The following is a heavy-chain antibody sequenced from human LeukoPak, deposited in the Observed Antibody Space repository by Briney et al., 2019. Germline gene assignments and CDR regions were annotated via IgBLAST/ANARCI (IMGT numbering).Heavy chain of an antibody. D-gene: IGHD3-10*01. V-gene: IGHV3-48*02. CDR1: GFTFSNYG. J-gene: IGHJ6*02. Sequence: GGSLRLSCAASGFTFSNYGMNWVRQAPGKGLEWISYISSSSSLIYYADSVKGRFTISRDNAKNSLYLQMNSLRDEDTAVYYCATDRPSVGSGSYYPYYYYGMDVWGQGTTVTVSS. CDR3: ATDRPSVGSGSYYPYYYYGMDV. CDR2: ISSSSSLI.